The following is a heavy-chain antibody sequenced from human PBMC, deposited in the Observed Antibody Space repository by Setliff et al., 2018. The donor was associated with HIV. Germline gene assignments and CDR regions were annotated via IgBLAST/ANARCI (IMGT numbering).Heavy chain of an antibody. Sequence: SETLSLTCTVSGGSISSSNYYWGWIRQPPGKGLEWIGSIYSSGNTNYNPSLKSRVTISADTSKNQFSLRLKSVTAADTGVYYCARHKDPPGSRWIFYYYYMDLWGGGTTVTVSS. V-gene: IGHV4-39*01. J-gene: IGHJ6*03. CDR3: ARHKDPPGSRWIFYYYYMDL. D-gene: IGHD6-13*01. CDR2: IYSSGNT. CDR1: GGSISSSNYY.